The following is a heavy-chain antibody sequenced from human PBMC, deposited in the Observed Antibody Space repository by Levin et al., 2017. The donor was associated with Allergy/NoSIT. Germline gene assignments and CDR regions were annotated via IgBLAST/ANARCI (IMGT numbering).Heavy chain of an antibody. J-gene: IGHJ3*02. CDR3: RYSGYDPDAFDI. D-gene: IGHD5-12*01. CDR1: GGSISSGGYY. V-gene: IGHV4-31*03. CDR2: IYYSGST. Sequence: SETLSLTCTVSGGSISSGGYYWSWIRQHPGKGLEWIGYIYYSGSTYYNPSLKSRVTISVDTSKNQFSLKLSSVTAADTAVYYCRYSGYDPDAFDIWGQGTMVTVSS.